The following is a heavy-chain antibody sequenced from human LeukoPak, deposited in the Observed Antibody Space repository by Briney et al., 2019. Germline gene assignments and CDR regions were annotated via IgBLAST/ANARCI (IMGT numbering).Heavy chain of an antibody. D-gene: IGHD7-27*01. CDR2: ITSNEDTT. Sequence: PGGSLRLSCSASGFTFSSYAMHWVRQAPGKGLEYVSSITSNEDTTYYTDSVKGRFTISRDNSKNTLYLQMSSLRAEDTAVYYCLKDRLGTGDYWGQGTLVSVSS. CDR3: LKDRLGTGDY. J-gene: IGHJ4*02. CDR1: GFTFSSYA. V-gene: IGHV3-64D*06.